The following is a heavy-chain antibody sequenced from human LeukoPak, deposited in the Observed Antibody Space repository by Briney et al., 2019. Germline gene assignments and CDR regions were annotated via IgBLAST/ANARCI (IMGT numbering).Heavy chain of an antibody. D-gene: IGHD1-1*01. J-gene: IGHJ2*01. CDR2: LSGSGGAT. CDR3: AKKRVITTPDAIDWYFDL. Sequence: GGSLRLSCAASGFTFSNYAMAWVRQAPGKGLEWVSILSGSGGATYYADSVKGRFTISRDNSENTLFLQMNNLGVEDTALYYCAKKRVITTPDAIDWYFDLWGRGTLVTVSS. V-gene: IGHV3-23*01. CDR1: GFTFSNYA.